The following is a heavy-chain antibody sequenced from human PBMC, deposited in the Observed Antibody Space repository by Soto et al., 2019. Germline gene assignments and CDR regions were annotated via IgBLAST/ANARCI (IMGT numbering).Heavy chain of an antibody. Sequence: GGSLRLSCAASGFTFSNAWMNWVRQAPGKGLEWVGRIKSKTDGGTTDYAAPVKGRFTISRDDSKNTLYLQMNSLKTEDTAVYYCTTDYYDSSGYYSPYYYYYGMDVWGQGTKVTVSS. CDR2: IKSKTDGGTT. CDR1: GFTFSNAW. D-gene: IGHD3-22*01. CDR3: TTDYYDSSGYYSPYYYYYGMDV. V-gene: IGHV3-15*07. J-gene: IGHJ6*02.